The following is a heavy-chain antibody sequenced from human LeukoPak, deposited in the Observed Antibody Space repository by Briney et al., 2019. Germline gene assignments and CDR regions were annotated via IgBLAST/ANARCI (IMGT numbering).Heavy chain of an antibody. CDR3: ARLAGGGYSSSWNWFDP. V-gene: IGHV4-59*01. Sequence: SETLSLTCTVSGGSISSYYWSWIRQPPGKGLAWIGFIYYSGNTNYNPSLKSRVTISVDTSKNQFSLKLSSVSAADTAVYYCARLAGGGYSSSWNWFDPWGQGTLVTVSS. CDR1: GGSISSYY. J-gene: IGHJ5*02. CDR2: IYYSGNT. D-gene: IGHD6-13*01.